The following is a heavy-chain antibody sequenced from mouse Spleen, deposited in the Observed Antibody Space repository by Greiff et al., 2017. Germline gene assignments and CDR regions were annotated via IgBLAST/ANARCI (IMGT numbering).Heavy chain of an antibody. V-gene: IGHV8-12*01. Sequence: VKLVESGPGILQPSQTLSLTCSFSGFSLSTSGMGVSWIRQPSGKGLEWLAHIYWDDDKRYNPSLKSRLTISKDTSSNQVFLKITSVDTADTATYYCARSYDYDPWFAYWGQGTLVTVSA. CDR1: GFSLSTSGMG. D-gene: IGHD2-4*01. J-gene: IGHJ3*01. CDR2: IYWDDDK. CDR3: ARSYDYDPWFAY.